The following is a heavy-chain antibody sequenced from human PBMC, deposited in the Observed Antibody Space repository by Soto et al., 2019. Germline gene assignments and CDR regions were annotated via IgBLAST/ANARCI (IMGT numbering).Heavy chain of an antibody. CDR1: GYSISSAYY. D-gene: IGHD2-15*01. V-gene: IGHV4-38-2*01. Sequence: SETLSLTCAVSGYSISSAYYWGWIRQPPGKGLEWMGSMYHSGSTHYNPSLKSRVTISVDTSKNKLSLKLSSVTASDTAVYYCVRVKGCSGGSCFSGWFDPWGQGTLVTVSS. CDR2: MYHSGST. CDR3: VRVKGCSGGSCFSGWFDP. J-gene: IGHJ5*02.